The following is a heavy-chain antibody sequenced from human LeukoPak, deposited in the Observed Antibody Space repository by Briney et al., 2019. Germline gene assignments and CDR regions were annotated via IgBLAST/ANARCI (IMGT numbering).Heavy chain of an antibody. D-gene: IGHD3-22*01. CDR1: GFTFSSYA. Sequence: GGSLRLPCAASGFTFSSYAMGWVRQAPGKGLEWVSAIGGGSVTTYYADSVKGRFTISRDNSKNTLFLQMNSLRAEDTAVYYCAKFGSGYYSGFDYWGQGTLVTVSS. J-gene: IGHJ4*02. CDR2: IGGGSVTT. V-gene: IGHV3-23*01. CDR3: AKFGSGYYSGFDY.